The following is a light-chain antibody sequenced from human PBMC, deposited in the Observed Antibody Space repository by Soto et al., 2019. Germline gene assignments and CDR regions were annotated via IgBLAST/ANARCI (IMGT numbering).Light chain of an antibody. CDR2: AAS. V-gene: IGKV1D-12*01. CDR1: QGISSW. J-gene: IGKJ2*01. Sequence: DIQMTQSPSSVSASVGDTVTITCRASQGISSWLAWFQQKPGKAPKFLISAASHLQSGVPSRFSGSGSGTDFTLTISSLQPEDVATYFCLQDYDFPYTFGQGTKLEI. CDR3: LQDYDFPYT.